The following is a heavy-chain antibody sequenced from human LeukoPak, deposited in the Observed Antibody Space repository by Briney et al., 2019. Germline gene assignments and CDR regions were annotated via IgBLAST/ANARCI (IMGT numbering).Heavy chain of an antibody. CDR1: GFTFRTHW. J-gene: IGHJ4*02. D-gene: IGHD2-8*01. CDR3: ARLKDDVTKLDY. CDR2: INQDGSQK. Sequence: GGSLRLSCAAFGFTFRTHWMSWVRRAPGKGLEWVASINQDGSQKRYMDSVQGRFTISRDNTKNSLFLQMNSLRAEDTAVYYCARLKDDVTKLDYWGQGTLVTVSS. V-gene: IGHV3-7*01.